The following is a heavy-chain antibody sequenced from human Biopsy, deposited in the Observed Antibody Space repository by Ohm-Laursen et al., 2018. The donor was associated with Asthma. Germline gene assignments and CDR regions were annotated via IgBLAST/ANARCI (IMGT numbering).Heavy chain of an antibody. CDR2: ISFDGSNK. D-gene: IGHD1-26*01. J-gene: IGHJ4*02. CDR1: GFTFSNYG. V-gene: IGHV3-30*18. CDR3: AKDVFPGWELRRGPNY. Sequence: SLRLSCAAFGFTFSNYGMHWVRQAPGKGLDWVAVISFDGSNKNYTDSVKGRFTISRDNSRNTLHLQMNSLRAEDTAVYYCAKDVFPGWELRRGPNYWGQGTLVTVSS.